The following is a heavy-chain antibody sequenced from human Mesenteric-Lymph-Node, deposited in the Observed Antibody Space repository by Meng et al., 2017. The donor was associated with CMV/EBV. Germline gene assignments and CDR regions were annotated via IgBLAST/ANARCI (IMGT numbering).Heavy chain of an antibody. J-gene: IGHJ4*02. V-gene: IGHV2-5*02. Sequence: QITLKESGPTRVKPTQTLTRTCTFSGFSLSTSGVGVGWIRQPPGKALEWLALIYWDDDKRYSPSLKSRLTITKDTSKNQVVLTMTNMDPVDTATYYCAHSSGIAAAGPFYLDYWGQGTLVTVYS. CDR3: AHSSGIAAAGPFYLDY. CDR1: GFSLSTSGVG. CDR2: IYWDDDK. D-gene: IGHD6-13*01.